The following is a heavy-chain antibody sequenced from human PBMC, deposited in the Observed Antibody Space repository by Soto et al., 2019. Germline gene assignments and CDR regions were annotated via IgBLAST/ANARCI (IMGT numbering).Heavy chain of an antibody. D-gene: IGHD3-10*01. Sequence: GASVKVSCKASGYTFTSYGISWVRQAPGQGLEWMGWISAYNGNTNYAQKLQGRVTMTTDTSTSTAYMELRSLRCDDTAVYYCARDRPAGYYGSGSYYKPPGFRNDYWGQGTLATVYS. CDR2: ISAYNGNT. V-gene: IGHV1-18*04. CDR3: ARDRPAGYYGSGSYYKPPGFRNDY. CDR1: GYTFTSYG. J-gene: IGHJ4*02.